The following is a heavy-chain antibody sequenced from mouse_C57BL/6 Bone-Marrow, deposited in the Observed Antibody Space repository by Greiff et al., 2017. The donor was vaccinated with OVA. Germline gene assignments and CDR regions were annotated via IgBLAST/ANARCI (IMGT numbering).Heavy chain of an antibody. Sequence: VQLQQSGPELVKPGASVQISCKASGYSFTGYYLNWVKQSPEKSLEWIGEINPSTGGTTYNQKFKAKATLTVDKSSSTAYMQLKSLTSEDSAVYYCARSDCHWYFDVWGTGTTVTVSS. CDR3: ARSDCHWYFDV. CDR2: INPSTGGT. V-gene: IGHV1-42*01. CDR1: GYSFTGYY. J-gene: IGHJ1*03.